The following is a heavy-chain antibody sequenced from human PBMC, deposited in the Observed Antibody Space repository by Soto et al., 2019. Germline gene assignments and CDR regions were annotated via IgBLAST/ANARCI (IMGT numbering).Heavy chain of an antibody. CDR1: GFTFSTYA. J-gene: IGHJ4*02. Sequence: EVQLLESGGGLVQPGGSLRLSCAASGFTFSTYAMNWVRQAPGKGLEWVSGISGSGDSTYYADSVKGRFTVSRDNSKNTMYLQMNSVRGADTAVFYCANERSSGWSFDCWGQGTLVTVSP. CDR2: ISGSGDST. D-gene: IGHD6-19*01. CDR3: ANERSSGWSFDC. V-gene: IGHV3-23*01.